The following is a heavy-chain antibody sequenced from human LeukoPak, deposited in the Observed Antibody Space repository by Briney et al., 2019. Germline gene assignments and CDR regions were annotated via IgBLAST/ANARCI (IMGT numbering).Heavy chain of an antibody. CDR3: ARDLHYYVAMDV. J-gene: IGHJ6*02. V-gene: IGHV3-30*03. Sequence: GRSLRLSCAASGFTFSSYGMHWVRQAPGKGLEWVAAISYDGSNKFYADSVKGRFTISRDNSKSMLFLQLNSLRAEDTALYYCARDLHYYVAMDVWGQGTTVTVSS. D-gene: IGHD3-10*02. CDR1: GFTFSSYG. CDR2: ISYDGSNK.